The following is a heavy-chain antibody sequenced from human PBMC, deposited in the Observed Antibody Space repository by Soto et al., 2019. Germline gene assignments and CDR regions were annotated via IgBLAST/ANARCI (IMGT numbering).Heavy chain of an antibody. D-gene: IGHD3-10*01. CDR3: SRGGGSYGSGSFYYDYGMDV. Sequence: GASVKVSCKASGYTFTRCGISWVRQAPGQGLKWKRWISTYNGDTNYAQTFKGRVTMTTDTSTSTVHMEVRSLRSDDTVVYCCSRGGGSYGSGSFYYDYGMDVWGQGTTVTVSS. CDR1: GYTFTRCG. V-gene: IGHV1-18*01. CDR2: ISTYNGDT. J-gene: IGHJ6*02.